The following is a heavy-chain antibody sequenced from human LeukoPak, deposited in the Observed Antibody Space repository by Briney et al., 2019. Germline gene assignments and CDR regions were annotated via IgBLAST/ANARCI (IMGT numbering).Heavy chain of an antibody. J-gene: IGHJ6*03. V-gene: IGHV3-7*01. D-gene: IGHD1-1*01. Sequence: GGSLRLSCVGSGFTFTNYWMTWVRQAPGKGLEWVANIKEDGSQKHYVDSVKGRFTISRDNAKNSLYLQMNSLRDDDTAMYYCAKGGAGQNSNWNFPYYYYFKDVLGKGTTVTISS. CDR1: GFTFTNYW. CDR2: IKEDGSQK. CDR3: AKGGAGQNSNWNFPYYYYFKDV.